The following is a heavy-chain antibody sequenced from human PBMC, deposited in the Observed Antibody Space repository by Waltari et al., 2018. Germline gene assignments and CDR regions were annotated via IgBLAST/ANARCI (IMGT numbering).Heavy chain of an antibody. V-gene: IGHV3-30*01. J-gene: IGHJ4*02. D-gene: IGHD2-15*01. CDR2: ISXDGRNX. CDR3: AXLYGGEFIDSDX. Sequence: VXLVESVXGLVQPGTSXSLSCVGSGCTFHTYTMHWVRQVPGXGLEWXAVISXDGRNXDYADSVKGRXTISRDNSKNTLFLLLNXPRVDDTAXYXCAXLYGGEFIDSDXWGQGTLVSVSS. CDR1: GCTFHTYT.